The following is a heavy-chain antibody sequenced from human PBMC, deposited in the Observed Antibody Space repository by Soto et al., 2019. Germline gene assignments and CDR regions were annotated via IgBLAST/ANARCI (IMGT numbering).Heavy chain of an antibody. V-gene: IGHV1-69*13. Sequence: SVKVSCKASGGTFSSYAISWVRQAPGQGLEWMREIIPIFGTANYAQKFQGRVTITADESTSTAYMELSSLRSEDTAVYYCARDVYDSSGYYLEYFQHWGQGTLVTVSS. CDR2: IIPIFGTA. D-gene: IGHD3-22*01. CDR3: ARDVYDSSGYYLEYFQH. J-gene: IGHJ1*01. CDR1: GGTFSSYA.